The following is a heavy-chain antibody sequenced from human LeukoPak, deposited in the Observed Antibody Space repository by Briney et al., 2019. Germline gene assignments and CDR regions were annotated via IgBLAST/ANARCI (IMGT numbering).Heavy chain of an antibody. V-gene: IGHV3-30*04. CDR1: GFTFSSYA. CDR3: ARIFPALATSDY. Sequence: GGSLRLSCAASGFTFSSYAMHWVRQAPGKGLEWVAVISYDGSNKYYADSVKGRFTISRDNSKNTLYLQMNSLRAEDTAVYYCARIFPALATSDYWGQGTLVTVSS. D-gene: IGHD3-3*01. CDR2: ISYDGSNK. J-gene: IGHJ4*02.